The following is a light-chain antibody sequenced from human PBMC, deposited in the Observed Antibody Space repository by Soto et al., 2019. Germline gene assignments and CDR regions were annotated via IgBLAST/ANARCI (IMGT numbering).Light chain of an antibody. J-gene: IGLJ3*02. Sequence: QSVLTQPPSASGTPGQRVTISCSGSSSNLGSNTVNWYQQLPGTAPQLLIFSNNQRPSGVPDRFSGSKSGTSASLAISGLQSEDEADYYCAAWDDIVNGVVFGGGTKLTVL. CDR3: AAWDDIVNGVV. V-gene: IGLV1-44*01. CDR2: SNN. CDR1: SSNLGSNT.